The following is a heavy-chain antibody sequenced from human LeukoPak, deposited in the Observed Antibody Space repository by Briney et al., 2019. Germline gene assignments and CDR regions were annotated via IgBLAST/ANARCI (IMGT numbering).Heavy chain of an antibody. Sequence: GGSLTLSCSASGFPFSSYGILWVRQAPAKGLEGVAVIAYDGGKRYYADSVKGRFTISRDNSNNTLYLQMNNLRAEDTAVYYCAKSGSGYYYGSGSYLVDFWGQGTLVTVSS. CDR2: IAYDGGKR. CDR1: GFPFSSYG. V-gene: IGHV3-30*18. D-gene: IGHD3-10*01. J-gene: IGHJ4*02. CDR3: AKSGSGYYYGSGSYLVDF.